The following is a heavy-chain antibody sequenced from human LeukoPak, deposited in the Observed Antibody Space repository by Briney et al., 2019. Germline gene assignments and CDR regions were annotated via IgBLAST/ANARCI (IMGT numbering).Heavy chain of an antibody. J-gene: IGHJ4*02. CDR1: GGSISSYY. CDR3: ARSASSHSSSSPFDY. D-gene: IGHD6-6*01. V-gene: IGHV4-59*08. CDR2: IHYSGST. Sequence: SETLSLTCTVSGGSISSYYWSWIRQPPGKGLVWIGYIHYSGSTNYNPSLKSRVTLSVDTSKNQFSLKLSSVTAADTAVYYCARSASSHSSSSPFDYWGQGTLVTVSS.